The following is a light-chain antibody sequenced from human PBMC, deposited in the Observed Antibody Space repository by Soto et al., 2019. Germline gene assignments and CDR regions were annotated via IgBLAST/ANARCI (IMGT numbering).Light chain of an antibody. V-gene: IGKV4-1*01. CDR2: WAS. J-gene: IGKJ5*01. CDR3: QQYYSTPIT. Sequence: DIVMTQSPDSLAVCLGERATVNCKSRQSVLYSSNNKNYLAWYQQKPGQPPKLLIYWASTRESGVPDRFSGSGSGTDFTLTISSLQAEDVAVYYCQQYYSTPITFGQGTRLEI. CDR1: QSVLYSSNNKNY.